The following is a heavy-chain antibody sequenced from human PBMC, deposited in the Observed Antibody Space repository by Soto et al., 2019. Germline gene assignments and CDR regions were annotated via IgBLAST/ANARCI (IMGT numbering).Heavy chain of an antibody. CDR3: TTEPGYCSGGSCPLFDY. CDR2: IKSKTDGGTT. CDR1: SVSNAW. D-gene: IGHD2-15*01. Sequence: SVSNAWMNWVRQAPGKGLEWVGRIKSKTDGGTTDYAAPVKGRFTISRDDSKNTLYLQMNSLKNEDTAVYYCTTEPGYCSGGSCPLFDYWGQGTLVTVSS. J-gene: IGHJ4*02. V-gene: IGHV3-15*07.